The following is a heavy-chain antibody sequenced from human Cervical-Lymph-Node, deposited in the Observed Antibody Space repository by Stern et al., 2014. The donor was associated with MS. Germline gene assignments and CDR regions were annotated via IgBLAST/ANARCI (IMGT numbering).Heavy chain of an antibody. D-gene: IGHD1-1*01. CDR1: GYTFTSSG. J-gene: IGHJ6*02. V-gene: IGHV1-18*01. CDR3: ARGTGTTFYYYYYGMDV. CDR2: TSAYNGNT. Sequence: AQLVESGAEVTKPGASVKVSCKASGYTFTSSGISWVRQAPGQGLEWMGWTSAYNGNTNYAQKRQGRVTMTTDTSTSTAYMERRSLRSDDTAVYYCARGTGTTFYYYYYGMDVWGQGTTVTVSS.